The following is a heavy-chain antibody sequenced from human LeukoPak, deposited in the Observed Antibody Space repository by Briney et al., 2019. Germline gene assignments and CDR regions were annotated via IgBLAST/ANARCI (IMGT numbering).Heavy chain of an antibody. J-gene: IGHJ4*02. CDR1: GGTFSSYA. CDR3: ARVGTGAQYQLLSSSYYFDY. D-gene: IGHD2-2*01. Sequence: SVKVSCKASGGTFSSYAISWVRQAPGQGLEWMGRIIPIFGTANYAQKFQGRVTITADKSTSTAYMELSSLRSEDTAVYYCARVGTGAQYQLLSSSYYFDYWGQGTLVTVSS. CDR2: IIPIFGTA. V-gene: IGHV1-69*06.